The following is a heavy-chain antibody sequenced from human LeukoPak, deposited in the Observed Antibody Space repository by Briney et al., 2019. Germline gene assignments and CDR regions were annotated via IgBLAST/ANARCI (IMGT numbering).Heavy chain of an antibody. J-gene: IGHJ3*02. V-gene: IGHV4-4*07. D-gene: IGHD3-22*01. CDR1: GGFINSYY. CDR2: IYIGGST. Sequence: SETLSLTCTVSGGFINSYYWSWIRQPAGKGLEWIGRIYIGGSTNYNPSLESRVTISVDTSKNQFSLKLTSVTAADTAVYYCARESSSTYYLDAFDMWGQGTMVTVSS. CDR3: ARESSSTYYLDAFDM.